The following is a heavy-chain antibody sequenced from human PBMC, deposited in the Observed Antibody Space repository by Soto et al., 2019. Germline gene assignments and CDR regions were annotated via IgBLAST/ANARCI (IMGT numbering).Heavy chain of an antibody. V-gene: IGHV3-74*01. J-gene: IGHJ4*02. D-gene: IGHD2-21*02. CDR2: IDSDGSIT. CDR3: ACLGLQQAF. Sequence: PGGSLRLSCAASGFTFNTWMHWVRQAPGEWLVWLSSIDSDGSITSYADSVKGRFTISRDNAKNTLYLQMNSLRAEDTAVYYCACLGLQQAFWGQGTLVTVSS. CDR1: GFTFNTW.